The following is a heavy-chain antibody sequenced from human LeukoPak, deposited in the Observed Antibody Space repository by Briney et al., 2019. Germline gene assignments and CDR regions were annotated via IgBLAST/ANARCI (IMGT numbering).Heavy chain of an antibody. CDR1: GGSISSGSYY. J-gene: IGHJ4*02. CDR3: ARGYGDFNFDY. D-gene: IGHD4-17*01. Sequence: PSETLSLTCTVSGGSISSGSYYWSWIRQPAGKGLEWIGRIYTSGSTNYNPSLKSRVTISVDTSKNQFSLKLSSVTAADTAVYYCARGYGDFNFDYWGQGTLVTVSS. V-gene: IGHV4-61*02. CDR2: IYTSGST.